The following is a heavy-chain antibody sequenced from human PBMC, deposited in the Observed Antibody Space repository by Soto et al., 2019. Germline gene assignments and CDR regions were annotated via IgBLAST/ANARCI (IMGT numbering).Heavy chain of an antibody. V-gene: IGHV4-30-2*01. CDR3: ARGPYYDPAGLGY. J-gene: IGHJ4*02. Sequence: KTSETLSLTCAVSGGSISSGGYSWSWIRQPPGKGLEWIGYIYHSGSTYYNPSLKSRVTISVDRSKNQFSLKLSSVTAADTAVYYCARGPYYDPAGLGYWGQGTLVTVSS. CDR2: IYHSGST. D-gene: IGHD3-22*01. CDR1: GGSISSGGYS.